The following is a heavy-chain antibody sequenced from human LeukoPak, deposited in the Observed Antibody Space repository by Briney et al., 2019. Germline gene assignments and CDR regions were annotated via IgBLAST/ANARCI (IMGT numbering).Heavy chain of an antibody. CDR3: ARVSSSWLNNYYGMDF. CDR2: IDPSDSYT. CDR1: GYSFTSYW. V-gene: IGHV5-10-1*01. J-gene: IGHJ6*02. D-gene: IGHD6-13*01. Sequence: PGESLKISCKGSGYSFTSYWISWVRQMPGKGLEWMGRIDPSDSYTNYSPSFQGHVTISADKSISTAYLQWSSLKASDTAMYYCARVSSSWLNNYYGMDFWGQGTTVTVSS.